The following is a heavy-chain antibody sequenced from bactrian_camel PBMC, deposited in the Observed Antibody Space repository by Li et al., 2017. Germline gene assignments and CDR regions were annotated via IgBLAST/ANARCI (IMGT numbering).Heavy chain of an antibody. CDR2: IYSGDGSA. Sequence: HVQLVESGGGSVQAGGSLILSCTPSKFMVADSDMGWYRQAPGKEREGVAAIYSGDGSAIYSDSAKGRLTISQDNAEKTVVLRMNSLNPEDTAVYTCAVCDAYAGKCSFREDFYDYWGPGTQVTVS. J-gene: IGHJ4*01. V-gene: IGHV3S63*01. CDR3: AVCDAYAGKCSFREDFYDY. D-gene: IGHD6*01. CDR1: KFMVADSD.